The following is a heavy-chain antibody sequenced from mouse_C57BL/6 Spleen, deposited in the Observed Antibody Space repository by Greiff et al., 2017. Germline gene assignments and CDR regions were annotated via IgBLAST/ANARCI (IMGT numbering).Heavy chain of an antibody. CDR3: ARGYKGFAH. D-gene: IGHD1-2*01. CDR2: IYPSDSET. V-gene: IGHV1-61*01. CDR1: GYTFTSYW. J-gene: IGHJ3*01. Sequence: QVQLQQPGAELVRPGSSVKLSCKASGYTFTSYWMDWVKQRPGQGLEWIGNIYPSDSETHYNQKFKDKATLTVDKSSSTAYMQLSSVTSEDSAVYYCARGYKGFAHWGQEGLVTVSA.